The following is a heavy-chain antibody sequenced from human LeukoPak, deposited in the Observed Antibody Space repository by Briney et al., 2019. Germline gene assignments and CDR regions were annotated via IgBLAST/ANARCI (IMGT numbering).Heavy chain of an antibody. J-gene: IGHJ4*02. D-gene: IGHD1-26*01. CDR2: IYYSGST. V-gene: IGHV4-59*08. CDR3: ARHGGSYSYDF. CDR1: GVSISSYY. Sequence: PSETLSLTCTVSGVSISSYYWSWVRQPPGKGLEWIGCIYYSGSTNSNPSLESRVTISVDTSKNQFSLKLSPVTAADTAVYYCARHGGSYSYDFWGQGTLVTVSS.